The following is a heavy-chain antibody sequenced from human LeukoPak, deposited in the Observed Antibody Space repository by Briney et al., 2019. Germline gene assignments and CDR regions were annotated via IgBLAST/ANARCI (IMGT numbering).Heavy chain of an antibody. J-gene: IGHJ6*02. V-gene: IGHV3-48*02. D-gene: IGHD2-21*01. Sequence: GGSLRLSCAASGFIFTVYGMNWVRQAPGKGLEWVSFIDGISGRTYYADSVKGRFTISGDNAKSSLSLHMNSLRDDDTGVYYCARDLYSQTMDVWGHGTTVTVSS. CDR3: ARDLYSQTMDV. CDR1: GFIFTVYG. CDR2: IDGISGRT.